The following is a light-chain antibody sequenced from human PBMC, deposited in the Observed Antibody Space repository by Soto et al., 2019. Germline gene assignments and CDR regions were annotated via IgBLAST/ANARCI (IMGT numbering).Light chain of an antibody. CDR1: SSDVAGYNY. CDR2: DVS. CDR3: CAYAGSSRV. Sequence: QSALTQPRSVSGSPGQSVTISCTGTSSDVAGYNYVSWYQQHPGKAPKLMIYDVSKRPSGVPDRFSGSKSGNTASLTISGLQAEDEADYYCCAYAGSSRVFGTGIKLTVL. J-gene: IGLJ1*01. V-gene: IGLV2-11*01.